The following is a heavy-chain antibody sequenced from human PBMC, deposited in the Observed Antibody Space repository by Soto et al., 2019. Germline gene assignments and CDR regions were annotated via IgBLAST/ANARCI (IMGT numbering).Heavy chain of an antibody. D-gene: IGHD1-26*01. CDR1: GLTVSSNY. CDR2: MYSGGTT. V-gene: IGHV3-66*01. Sequence: VQLMESGGGLVQPGGSLRLSCAASGLTVSSNYMSWVRQAPGKGLEWVSLMYSGGTTYYADSVKGRFTISRDSSKNTLYLQMNSLRAEDTAVYYCAARGGSSFDYWGQGTQVTVSS. CDR3: AARGGSSFDY. J-gene: IGHJ4*02.